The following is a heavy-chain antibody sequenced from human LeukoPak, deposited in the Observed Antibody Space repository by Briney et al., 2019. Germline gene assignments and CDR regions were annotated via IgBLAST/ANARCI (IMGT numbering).Heavy chain of an antibody. V-gene: IGHV4-38-2*01. CDR3: ARVGGCSGSYCYAFDY. CDR2: IHHSGGT. Sequence: SETLSLTCVVSGYSISSGYYWGWIRQPPGKGLEWIGSIHHSGGTYYVPSFKSRVTMSVGTSKNQFSLKVTSVTAADTAVYYCARVGGCSGSYCYAFDYWGQGTLVTVPS. J-gene: IGHJ4*02. D-gene: IGHD3-22*01. CDR1: GYSISSGYY.